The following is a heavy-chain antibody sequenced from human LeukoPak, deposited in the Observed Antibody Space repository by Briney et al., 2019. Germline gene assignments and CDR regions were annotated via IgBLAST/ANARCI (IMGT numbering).Heavy chain of an antibody. CDR2: IYNTGST. J-gene: IGHJ5*02. V-gene: IGHV4-59*01. D-gene: IGHD2-15*01. CDR3: ARGAEGWVVAAIWDYNWFDP. CDR1: GGSISSYY. Sequence: PSETLSLTCTVSGGSISSYYWSWIRQPPGKGLEWIGNIYNTGSTNYNPSLKSRVTISVDTSKNQFSLKLSSVTAADTAVYYCARGAEGWVVAAIWDYNWFDPWGQGSLVTVSS.